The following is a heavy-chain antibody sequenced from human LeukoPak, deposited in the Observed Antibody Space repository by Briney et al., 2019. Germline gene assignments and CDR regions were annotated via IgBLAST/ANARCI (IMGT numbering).Heavy chain of an antibody. Sequence: ASVKVSCKASGYTFTSYDINWVRQATGQGLEWMGWMNPNSGGTNYAQKFQGRVTMTRDTSISTAYMELSRLRSDDTAVYYCATGGPYYYDSRGKLGYWGQGTLVTVSS. J-gene: IGHJ4*02. V-gene: IGHV1-2*02. D-gene: IGHD3-22*01. CDR3: ATGGPYYYDSRGKLGY. CDR2: MNPNSGGT. CDR1: GYTFTSYD.